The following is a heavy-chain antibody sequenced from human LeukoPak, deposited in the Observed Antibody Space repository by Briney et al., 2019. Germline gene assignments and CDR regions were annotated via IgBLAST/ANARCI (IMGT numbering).Heavy chain of an antibody. CDR2: INHSGST. CDR1: GGSFSGYY. Sequence: SETLSLTCAVYGGSFSGYYWSWIRQPPGKGLEWIGEINHSGSTNYNPSLKSRVTISVDTSKNQFSLKLSSVTAADTAVYYCARFCSSTSCYFPGSYYFDYWGQGTLVTVSS. V-gene: IGHV4-34*01. J-gene: IGHJ4*02. CDR3: ARFCSSTSCYFPGSYYFDY. D-gene: IGHD2-2*01.